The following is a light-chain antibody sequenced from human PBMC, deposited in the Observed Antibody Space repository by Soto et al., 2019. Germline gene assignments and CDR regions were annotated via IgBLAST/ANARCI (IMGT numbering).Light chain of an antibody. Sequence: DIHMTQSPSSLSASVGDRVTISCQASQDITNSLNWYQQRPGKAPKLLIFDASNFETGVPSRFSGSGSGTHFTLTITSLQPGDIATYYCQQYYDLPHTFGPGTKVDIK. J-gene: IGKJ3*01. CDR3: QQYYDLPHT. CDR1: QDITNS. V-gene: IGKV1-33*01. CDR2: DAS.